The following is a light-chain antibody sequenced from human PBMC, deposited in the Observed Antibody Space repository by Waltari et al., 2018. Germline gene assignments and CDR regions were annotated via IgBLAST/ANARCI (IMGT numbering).Light chain of an antibody. J-gene: IGKJ2*01. CDR1: QSISSY. V-gene: IGKV1-39*01. CDR2: AAS. Sequence: DIQMTQSPSSLSASVGDRVTITCRASQSISSYLNWFQQKPGKAPKLLIYAASNLQSGVPSRFSGSGSGTDFTLTISSLRPEDFATYYCQQTYSTPPYNFGQGTKLEIK. CDR3: QQTYSTPPYN.